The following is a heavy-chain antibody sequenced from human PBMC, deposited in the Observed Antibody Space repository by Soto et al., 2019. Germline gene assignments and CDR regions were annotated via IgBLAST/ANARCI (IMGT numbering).Heavy chain of an antibody. D-gene: IGHD2-15*01. CDR3: ARGGMRYCSGGSCYRHA. J-gene: IGHJ4*02. V-gene: IGHV4-34*01. CDR1: GGSFSGYY. CDR2: INHSGST. Sequence: SETLSLTCAVYGGSFSGYYGSWIRQPPGKGLEWIGEINHSGSTNYNPSLKSRVTISVDTSKNQFTLKLSSVTAADTAVYYCARGGMRYCSGGSCYRHAWGQGTLVTVSS.